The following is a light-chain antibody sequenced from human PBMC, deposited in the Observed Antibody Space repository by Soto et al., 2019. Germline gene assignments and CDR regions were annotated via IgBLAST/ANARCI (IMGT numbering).Light chain of an antibody. Sequence: EIVLTQSPGTLSLSPGERATLSCRASQRVSSGYLAWYQQKPGQAPRLLIYGASTRATGIPARFSGSGSGTEFTLTISSLQSEDFALYYCQQYNNWPPITFGQGTRLEIK. J-gene: IGKJ5*01. CDR1: QRVSSG. CDR3: QQYNNWPPIT. V-gene: IGKV3-15*01. CDR2: GAS.